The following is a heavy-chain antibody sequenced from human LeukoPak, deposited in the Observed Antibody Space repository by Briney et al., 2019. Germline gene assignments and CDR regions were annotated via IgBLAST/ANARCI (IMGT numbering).Heavy chain of an antibody. Sequence: SGGSLRLSCAASGFTFSSYAMSWVRQAPGKGLEWVSAISGSGGSTYYADSVRGRFTISRDNSKNTLYLQMNSLRAEDTAVYYCAKVISSGWRGTFDYWGQGTLVTVSS. CDR2: ISGSGGST. V-gene: IGHV3-23*01. D-gene: IGHD6-19*01. CDR3: AKVISSGWRGTFDY. CDR1: GFTFSSYA. J-gene: IGHJ4*02.